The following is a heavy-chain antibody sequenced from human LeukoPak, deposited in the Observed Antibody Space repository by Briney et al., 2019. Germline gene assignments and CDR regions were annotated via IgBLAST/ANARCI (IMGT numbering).Heavy chain of an antibody. V-gene: IGHV4-34*01. D-gene: IGHD4-17*01. CDR1: GGSFSGYY. CDR2: INHSGST. CDR3: AGFSTVTTFDY. Sequence: SETLSLTCAVYGGSFSGYYWSWIRQPPGKGLEWIGEINHSGSTNYNPSLKSRVTISVDTSKNQFSLKLSSVTAADTAVYYCAGFSTVTTFDYWGQGTLVTVSS. J-gene: IGHJ4*02.